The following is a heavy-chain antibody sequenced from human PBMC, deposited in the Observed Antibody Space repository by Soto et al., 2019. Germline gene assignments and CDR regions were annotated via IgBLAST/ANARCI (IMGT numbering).Heavy chain of an antibody. CDR2: IDPSNFYI. CDR3: ARIISSSWTDIDGMDV. Sequence: PGESLKISWKGSGYSFTSYWITWVRQMPGKGLEWMGTIDPSNFYIKNSPSFQGHVTISADRSISTANVQWSSLRAPDSAMYYCARIISSSWTDIDGMDVWGQGTTVTVSS. CDR1: GYSFTSYW. D-gene: IGHD6-13*01. V-gene: IGHV5-10-1*01. J-gene: IGHJ6*02.